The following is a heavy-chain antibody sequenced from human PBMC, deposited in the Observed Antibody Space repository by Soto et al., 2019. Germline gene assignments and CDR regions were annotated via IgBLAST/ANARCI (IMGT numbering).Heavy chain of an antibody. CDR1: GFTFSSYA. CDR3: ARDQRGYSYANVPYGMDV. J-gene: IGHJ6*02. CDR2: ISYDGSNK. Sequence: QVQLVESGGGVVQPGRSLRLSCAASGFTFSSYAMHWVRQAPGKGQEWVAVISYDGSNKYYADSVKGRFTISRDNSKNTLYLQMNSLRAEDTAVYYCARDQRGYSYANVPYGMDVWGQGTTVTVSS. V-gene: IGHV3-30-3*01. D-gene: IGHD5-18*01.